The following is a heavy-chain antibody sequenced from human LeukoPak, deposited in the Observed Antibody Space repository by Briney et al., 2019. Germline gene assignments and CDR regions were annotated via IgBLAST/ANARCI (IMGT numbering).Heavy chain of an antibody. Sequence: GGSLRLSCAASGFTFSSYWMSWVRQAPGKGLEWVANIKQDGSEKYYVDSVKGRFTISRDNAKNSLYLQMNSLRAEDTAVYYCARDYRSEWFGEPPRSSYYGMDVWGQGTTVTVSS. CDR1: GFTFSSYW. D-gene: IGHD3-10*01. V-gene: IGHV3-7*01. CDR2: IKQDGSEK. CDR3: ARDYRSEWFGEPPRSSYYGMDV. J-gene: IGHJ6*02.